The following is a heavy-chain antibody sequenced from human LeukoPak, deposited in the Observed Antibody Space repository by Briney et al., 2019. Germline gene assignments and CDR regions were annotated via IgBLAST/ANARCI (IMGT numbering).Heavy chain of an antibody. CDR3: AKDLNSGYSGYYMDV. CDR2: IRYDGSNK. J-gene: IGHJ6*03. V-gene: IGHV3-30*02. CDR1: GFTFSSYG. D-gene: IGHD5-12*01. Sequence: PGGSLRLSCAASGFTFSSYGMHWVRQAPGKGLEWVAFIRYDGSNKYYADSVKGRFTISRDNSKNTLYLQMNSLRAEDTAVYYCAKDLNSGYSGYYMDVWGKGTTVTISS.